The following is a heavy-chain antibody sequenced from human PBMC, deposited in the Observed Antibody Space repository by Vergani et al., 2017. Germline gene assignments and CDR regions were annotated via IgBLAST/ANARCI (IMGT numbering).Heavy chain of an antibody. Sequence: QVQLVQSGAELKKPGASVKVSCKASGYTFTSYGISWVRPAPGQGLEWIGWISAYNGNTNYAQKLQGRVTMTTDTSTSTAYMDLRSLRSDDTAVYYCARDPDIVVVPAAPYYFYYYGMDVWGQGTTVTVSS. J-gene: IGHJ6*02. V-gene: IGHV1-18*04. CDR1: GYTFTSYG. CDR2: ISAYNGNT. CDR3: ARDPDIVVVPAAPYYFYYYGMDV. D-gene: IGHD2-2*01.